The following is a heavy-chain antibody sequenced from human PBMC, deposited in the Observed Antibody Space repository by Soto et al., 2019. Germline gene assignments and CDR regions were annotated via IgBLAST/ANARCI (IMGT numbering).Heavy chain of an antibody. CDR3: AKDLETIMEEDYYYYGMDV. J-gene: IGHJ6*02. CDR1: GFTFSSYA. V-gene: IGHV3-23*01. D-gene: IGHD5-12*01. Sequence: GGSLRLSCAASGFTFSSYAMSWVRQAPGKGLEWVSAISGSGGSTYYADSVKGRFTISRDNSKNTLYLQMNSLRAEDTAVYYCAKDLETIMEEDYYYYGMDVWGQGTTVTVSS. CDR2: ISGSGGST.